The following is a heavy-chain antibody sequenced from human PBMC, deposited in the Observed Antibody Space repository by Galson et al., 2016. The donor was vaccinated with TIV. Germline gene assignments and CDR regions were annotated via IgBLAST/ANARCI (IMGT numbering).Heavy chain of an antibody. CDR1: GGTFRSYV. Sequence: SVKVSCKASGGTFRSYVVTWVRQAPGQGLEWMGGIISISGTANDAKKFQGRLTITTDESTITSYMELTSLTSEDTAIYYCARGNPVAGRGIDYWGQGTLVTCSS. D-gene: IGHD6-19*01. J-gene: IGHJ4*02. CDR2: IISISGTA. V-gene: IGHV1-69*05. CDR3: ARGNPVAGRGIDY.